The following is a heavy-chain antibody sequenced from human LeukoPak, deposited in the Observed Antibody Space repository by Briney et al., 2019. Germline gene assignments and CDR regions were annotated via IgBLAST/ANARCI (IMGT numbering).Heavy chain of an antibody. CDR2: IYGSDDKT. J-gene: IGHJ5*02. Sequence: GGSLRLSCVASGFTFSNYAMSWVRGAPGKGLELVSGIYGSDDKTVYGDAVKGRSTISGENSKNTLYLQMNSLRADDTAVYYCAKTQGYNDAWGQGALVTVSS. CDR1: GFTFSNYA. CDR3: AKTQGYNDA. D-gene: IGHD5-12*01. V-gene: IGHV3-23*01.